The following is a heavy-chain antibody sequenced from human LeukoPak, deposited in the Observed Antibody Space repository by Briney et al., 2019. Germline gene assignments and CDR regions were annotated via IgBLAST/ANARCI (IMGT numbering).Heavy chain of an antibody. Sequence: GESLKISCKGSGYNFTNYWIGWVRQMPGKGLEWMGIIYPSDSDTRYSPSFQGQVTISADKSISTAYLQWSSLKASDTAMYYCARPQCSSNTCYVDYWGQGTLVTVSS. V-gene: IGHV5-51*01. CDR3: ARPQCSSNTCYVDY. CDR2: IYPSDSDT. CDR1: GYNFTNYW. D-gene: IGHD2-2*01. J-gene: IGHJ4*02.